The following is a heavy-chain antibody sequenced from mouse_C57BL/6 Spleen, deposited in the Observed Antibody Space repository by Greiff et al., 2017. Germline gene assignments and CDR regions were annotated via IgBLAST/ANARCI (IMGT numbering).Heavy chain of an antibody. V-gene: IGHV1-52*01. Sequence: QVQLQQPGAELVRPGSSVKLSCKASGYTFTSYWMHWVKQRPIQGLEWIGNIDPSDSETHYNQKFKDKATVTVDKSSSTAYMQLSSLTSEDSAVYYGARGDYDPFAYWGQGTLVTVSA. CDR1: GYTFTSYW. J-gene: IGHJ3*01. D-gene: IGHD2-4*01. CDR3: ARGDYDPFAY. CDR2: IDPSDSET.